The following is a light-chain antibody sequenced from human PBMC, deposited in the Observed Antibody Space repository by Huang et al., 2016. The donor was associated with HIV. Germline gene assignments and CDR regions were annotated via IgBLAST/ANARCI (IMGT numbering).Light chain of an antibody. J-gene: IGKJ4*01. CDR2: GAS. CDR3: QQYKNWPPVT. Sequence: EIVMTQSPATLSVSPGERATLSCRASQSVSSDLAWYQQKAGQTPRLLIYGASTRATAIPARFSCSGSGTEFTLTISGLQSEDSAVYYCQQYKNWPPVTFGGGTKVEIK. CDR1: QSVSSD. V-gene: IGKV3-15*01.